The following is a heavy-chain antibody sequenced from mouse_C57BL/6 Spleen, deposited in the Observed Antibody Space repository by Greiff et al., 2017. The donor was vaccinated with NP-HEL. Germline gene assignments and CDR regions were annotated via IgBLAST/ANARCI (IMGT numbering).Heavy chain of an antibody. CDR2: IHPNSGST. CDR3: ARYGYFLFDY. CDR1: GYPFTSYW. J-gene: IGHJ2*01. Sequence: QVQLQQPGAELVKPGASVKLSCKASGYPFTSYWMPWVKQRPGPGLEWIGMIHPNSGSTNYNEKFKSKATLTVDKSSSAAYMQLSSLTSEDSAVYYCARYGYFLFDYWGQGTTLTVSS. V-gene: IGHV1-64*01. D-gene: IGHD2-3*01.